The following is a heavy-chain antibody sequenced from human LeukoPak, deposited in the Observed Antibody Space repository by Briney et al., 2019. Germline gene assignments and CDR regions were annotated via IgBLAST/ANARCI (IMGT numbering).Heavy chain of an antibody. CDR3: ARDVVVVPAAIQDY. CDR2: ISSSSSYI. V-gene: IGHV3-21*01. D-gene: IGHD2-2*02. J-gene: IGHJ4*02. CDR1: GFTFSSYS. Sequence: GGSLRLSCAASGFTFSSYSMNWVRQAPGKGLEWVSSISSSSSYIYYADSVKGRFTISRDNAKNSLYLQMNGLRAEDTAVYYCARDVVVVPAAIQDYRGQGTLVTVSS.